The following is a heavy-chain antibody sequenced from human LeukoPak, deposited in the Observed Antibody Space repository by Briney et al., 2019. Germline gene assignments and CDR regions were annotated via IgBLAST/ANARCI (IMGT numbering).Heavy chain of an antibody. J-gene: IGHJ4*02. CDR3: ASGQFWSGYYYDY. Sequence: GRSLRLSCAASGFTVSNLWIHWVSQAPGNWMGWVSRIDSDGSSTSYADSVKGRFTISRDNAKNTLYLQMNSLRAEDTAVYYCASGQFWSGYYYDYWGQGTLVTVSS. D-gene: IGHD3-3*01. CDR2: IDSDGSST. CDR1: GFTVSNLW. V-gene: IGHV3-74*01.